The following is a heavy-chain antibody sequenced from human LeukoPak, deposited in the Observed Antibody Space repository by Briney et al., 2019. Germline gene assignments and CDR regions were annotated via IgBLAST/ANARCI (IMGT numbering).Heavy chain of an antibody. CDR1: GFTVSSNY. V-gene: IGHV3-53*01. D-gene: IGHD3-3*01. Sequence: PGGSLRLSCAASGFTVSSNYMSWVRQAPGKGLEWVSVIYSGGSTYYADSVKGRFTISRDNSKNTLYLQMNSLRAEDTAVYYCARDKGTTYYDFWSGYPSAGMDVWGQGTTVTVSS. CDR2: IYSGGST. J-gene: IGHJ6*02. CDR3: ARDKGTTYYDFWSGYPSAGMDV.